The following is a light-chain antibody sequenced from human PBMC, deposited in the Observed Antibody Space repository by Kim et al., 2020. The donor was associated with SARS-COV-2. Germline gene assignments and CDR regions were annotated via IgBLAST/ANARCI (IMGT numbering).Light chain of an antibody. CDR3: SSYSSSTTLVV. CDR1: TSDLVGYNY. Sequence: QSALTQPASVSGSPGQSITISCAGATSDLVGYNYVSWYQQHPDKAPKLLIYDVSDRPSGVSNRFSGSKSGSTASLTITGLQAEDEADYYCSSYSSSTTLVVFGGGTKLTVL. J-gene: IGLJ2*01. CDR2: DVS. V-gene: IGLV2-14*03.